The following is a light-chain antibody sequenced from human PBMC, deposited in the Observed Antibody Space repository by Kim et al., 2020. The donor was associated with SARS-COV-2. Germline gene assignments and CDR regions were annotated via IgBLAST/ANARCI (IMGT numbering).Light chain of an antibody. V-gene: IGKV1-6*01. CDR1: QGIRND. J-gene: IGKJ2*01. CDR3: LQDYNFPYT. CDR2: AAS. Sequence: AIQMTQSPSSLSVSVGDRVTITCRASQGIRNDLGWYQQKPGKAPKLLIYAASSLQSGVPSRFSGSGSGADFTLTISSLQPEDFATYYCLQDYNFPYTFGQGTKLEI.